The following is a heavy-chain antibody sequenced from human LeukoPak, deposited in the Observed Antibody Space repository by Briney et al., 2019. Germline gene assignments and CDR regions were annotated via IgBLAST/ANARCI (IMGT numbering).Heavy chain of an antibody. CDR3: ATSPYYDIYFDY. D-gene: IGHD3-9*01. CDR2: IYYSGST. Sequence: SETLSLTCTVSGGSISSYYWSWIRQPPGKGLEWIGYIYYSGSTNYNPSLKSRVTISVDTSKNQFSLNLSSVTAADTAVYYCATSPYYDIYFDYWGQGTLVTVSS. V-gene: IGHV4-59*01. J-gene: IGHJ4*02. CDR1: GGSISSYY.